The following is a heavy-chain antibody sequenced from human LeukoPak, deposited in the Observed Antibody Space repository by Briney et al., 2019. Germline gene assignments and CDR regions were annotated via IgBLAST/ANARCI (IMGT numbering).Heavy chain of an antibody. CDR3: ARVLAYSSSWLDAFDI. Sequence: PSETLSLTCTVSGGSISSYYWSWIRQPAGKGLEWIGRIYTSGTTNYNPSLKSRVTMSVDTSKNQFSLKLNSVTAADTAVYYCARVLAYSSSWLDAFDIWGQGTMVTVSS. CDR2: IYTSGTT. CDR1: GGSISSYY. V-gene: IGHV4-4*07. D-gene: IGHD2-2*01. J-gene: IGHJ3*02.